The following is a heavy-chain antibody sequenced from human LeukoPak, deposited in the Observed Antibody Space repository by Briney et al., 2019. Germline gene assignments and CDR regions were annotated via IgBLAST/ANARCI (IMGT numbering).Heavy chain of an antibody. V-gene: IGHV1-8*01. CDR3: ARRRGWPNYFDY. D-gene: IGHD6-19*01. CDR2: MNPNSGNT. CDR1: GYTFTNYD. J-gene: IGHJ4*02. Sequence: ASVKVSCKASGYTFTNYDINWVRQATGHGLEWMGWMNPNSGNTGYAQKFQGRVTMTRNTSITTAYMELSSLRSEDTAVYYCARRRGWPNYFDYWGQGTLVTVSS.